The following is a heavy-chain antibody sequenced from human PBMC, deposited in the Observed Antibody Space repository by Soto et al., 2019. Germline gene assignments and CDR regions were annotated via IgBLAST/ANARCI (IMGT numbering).Heavy chain of an antibody. CDR1: GYTFTSYG. J-gene: IGHJ5*02. Sequence: QVPLVQSGTEVKKPGASVKVSCKASGYTFTSYGISWVRQAPGQGLAWMGWINPFNGKTNYAQKFQGRVTMTTDTSTTTAYMELRNLRSDDTAVYYWARGRGSGSRGFDPWGQGTLVTVAS. V-gene: IGHV1-18*01. CDR2: INPFNGKT. D-gene: IGHD1-26*01. CDR3: ARGRGSGSRGFDP.